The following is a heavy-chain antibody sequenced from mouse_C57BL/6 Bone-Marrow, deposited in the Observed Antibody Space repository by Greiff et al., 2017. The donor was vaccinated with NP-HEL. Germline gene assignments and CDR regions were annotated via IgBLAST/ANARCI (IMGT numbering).Heavy chain of an antibody. CDR3: TRAGVITTVVDY. D-gene: IGHD1-1*01. Sequence: EVKVVESGEGLVKPGGSLKLSCAASGFTFSSYAMSWVRQTPEKRLEWVAYISSGGDYIYYADTVKGRFTISRDNARNTLYLQMSSLKSEDTAMYYCTRAGVITTVVDYWGQGTTLTVSS. V-gene: IGHV5-9-1*02. CDR1: GFTFSSYA. J-gene: IGHJ2*01. CDR2: ISSGGDYI.